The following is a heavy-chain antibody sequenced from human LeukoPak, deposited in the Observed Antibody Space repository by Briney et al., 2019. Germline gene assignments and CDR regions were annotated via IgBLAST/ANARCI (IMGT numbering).Heavy chain of an antibody. J-gene: IGHJ4*02. Sequence: PGGSLRLSCSVSGFTFSSYGMYWVRQAPGKGLEYVSAISSYRNIIYYADSVKGRFTISRDNSKETLYLQMSSLRPEDTAVYYCVKGKGVPVAGSFWGQGTLVTVSS. V-gene: IGHV3-64D*09. CDR2: ISSYRNII. CDR3: VKGKGVPVAGSF. D-gene: IGHD6-19*01. CDR1: GFTFSSYG.